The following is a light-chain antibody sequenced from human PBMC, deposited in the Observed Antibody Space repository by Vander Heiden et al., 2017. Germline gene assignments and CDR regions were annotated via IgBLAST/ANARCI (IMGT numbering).Light chain of an antibody. CDR1: QSVSSNY. J-gene: IGKJ4*01. CDR2: GAS. CDR3: QHYAISRLT. Sequence: EIVLPQSPGTLSLSPGERATLPCRASQSVSSNYLAWYQQKPGQAPRLLIYGASSRATGIPARFSGSGSGTDFTLTISRLEPEDFAVYYCQHYAISRLTFGGGTKVEIK. V-gene: IGKV3-20*01.